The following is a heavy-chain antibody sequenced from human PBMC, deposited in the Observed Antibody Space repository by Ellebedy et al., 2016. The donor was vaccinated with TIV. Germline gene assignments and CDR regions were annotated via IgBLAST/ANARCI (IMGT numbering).Heavy chain of an antibody. D-gene: IGHD5-18*01. CDR1: GFTFSSYA. J-gene: IGHJ4*02. Sequence: PGGSLRLSCAASGFTFSSYAMSWVRQAPGKGLECVSGISGSGGSTYYAGSVKGRFTISRDNSKNTVYLQMNSLRAEDTAVYYCAKHRETAMAPRFDYWGQGTLVTVSS. CDR3: AKHRETAMAPRFDY. CDR2: ISGSGGST. V-gene: IGHV3-23*01.